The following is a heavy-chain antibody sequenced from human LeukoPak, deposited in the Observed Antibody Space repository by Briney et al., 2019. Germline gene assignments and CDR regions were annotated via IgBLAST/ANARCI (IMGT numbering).Heavy chain of an antibody. CDR1: GFTFSSYA. CDR2: ISYGGDNK. Sequence: GGSLRLSCAASGFTFSSYAMHWVRQAPGKGLEWVAVISYGGDNKYYADSVKGRFTISRDNSKNTLYLQMSSLRAEDTAVYYCAKGGGGYYYYGMDVWGQGTTVTVSS. J-gene: IGHJ6*02. V-gene: IGHV3-30*15. CDR3: AKGGGGYYYYGMDV.